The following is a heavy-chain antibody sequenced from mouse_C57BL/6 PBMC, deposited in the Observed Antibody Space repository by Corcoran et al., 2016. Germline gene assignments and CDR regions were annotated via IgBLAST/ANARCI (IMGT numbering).Heavy chain of an antibody. CDR3: ARYLRSHYYAMDY. CDR2: INPNNGGT. D-gene: IGHD1-1*01. J-gene: IGHJ4*01. CDR1: GYTFTDYY. V-gene: IGHV1-26*01. Sequence: EVQLQQSGPELVKPGASVKISCKASGYTFTDYYMNWVKQSHGKSLEWIGDINPNNGGTSYNQKFKGKATLTVDKSSSTAYMELRSLTSEDSAVYYCARYLRSHYYAMDYWGQGTSVTVSS.